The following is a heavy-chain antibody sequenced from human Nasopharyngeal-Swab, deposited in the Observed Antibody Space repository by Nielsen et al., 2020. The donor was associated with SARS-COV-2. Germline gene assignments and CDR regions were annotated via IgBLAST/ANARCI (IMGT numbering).Heavy chain of an antibody. CDR3: TKVGAQDYYYMDV. CDR2: ISWNSGSI. Sequence: SLRLSCAASGFTFDDYAMHWVRQAPANGLEWVSGISWNSGSIGYADSVKGRFTISRDNAKNSLYLQINSLRAEDTALYYCTKVGAQDYYYMDVWGKGTTVTVSS. V-gene: IGHV3-9*01. D-gene: IGHD1-26*01. CDR1: GFTFDDYA. J-gene: IGHJ6*03.